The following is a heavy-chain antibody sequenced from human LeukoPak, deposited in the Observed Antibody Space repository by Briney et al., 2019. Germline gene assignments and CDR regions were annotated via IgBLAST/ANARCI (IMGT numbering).Heavy chain of an antibody. CDR2: MYTSGST. CDR3: ARGGRYYGSGSDSWFDP. V-gene: IGHV4-4*07. D-gene: IGHD3-10*01. J-gene: IGHJ5*02. Sequence: SETLSLTCTVSGGSISSYYWSWIRQPAGKGLEGIGQMYTSGSTNYNPSLRSRVTMSVDTSKTQFSLKLSYVTAADTAVYYCARGGRYYGSGSDSWFDPWGQGTLVTVSS. CDR1: GGSISSYY.